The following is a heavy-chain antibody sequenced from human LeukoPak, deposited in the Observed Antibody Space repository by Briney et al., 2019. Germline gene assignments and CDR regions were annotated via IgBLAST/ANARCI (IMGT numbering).Heavy chain of an antibody. CDR1: GFTFSSYA. J-gene: IGHJ4*02. CDR3: AKDHRIYCSSTSCPPYDY. CDR2: ISCSGGST. V-gene: IGHV3-23*01. D-gene: IGHD2-2*01. Sequence: GGSLRLSCAASGFTFSSYAMSWVRQAPGKGLEWVSAISCSGGSTYYADSVKGRFTISRDNSKNTLYLQMNSLRAEDTAVYYCAKDHRIYCSSTSCPPYDYWGQGTLVTVSS.